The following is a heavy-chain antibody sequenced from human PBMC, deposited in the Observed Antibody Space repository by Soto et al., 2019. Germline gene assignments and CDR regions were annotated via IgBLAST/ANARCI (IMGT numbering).Heavy chain of an antibody. D-gene: IGHD3-22*01. CDR3: AIGASRHDLSCYHWFDP. V-gene: IGHV1-69*01. CDR1: GGTFSSYA. J-gene: IGHJ5*02. CDR2: IIPIFGTA. Sequence: QVQLVQSGAEVKKPGSSVKVSCKASGGTFSSYAISWVRQAPGQGLEWMGGIIPIFGTANYAQKFQGRVTITADESTSTAYMKLRSLRSEDTAVYYCAIGASRHDLSCYHWFDPWGQGTLVTVSS.